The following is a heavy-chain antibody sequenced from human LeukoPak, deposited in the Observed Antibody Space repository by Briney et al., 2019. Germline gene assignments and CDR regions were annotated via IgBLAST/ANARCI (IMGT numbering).Heavy chain of an antibody. J-gene: IGHJ6*03. CDR3: AKGGLLRTYYYYMDV. CDR2: ISGSGGST. CDR1: GFTFSSYG. V-gene: IGHV3-23*01. D-gene: IGHD2-15*01. Sequence: PGGSLRLSCAASGFTFSSYGMSWVRQAPGKGLEWVSAISGSGGSTYYADSVKGRFTISRDNSKNTLYLQMKSLRAEDTAVYYCAKGGLLRTYYYYMDVWGKGTTVTVSS.